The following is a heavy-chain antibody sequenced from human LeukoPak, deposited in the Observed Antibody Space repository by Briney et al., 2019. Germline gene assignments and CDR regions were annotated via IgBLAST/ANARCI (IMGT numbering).Heavy chain of an antibody. CDR2: IKQDGSAV. CDR3: VRDRPGMGIDN. CDR1: GFTLSNYW. Sequence: GGSLRLSCAASGFTLSNYWKSWVRQAPGKGLEWVANIKQDGSAVYYVDSVKGRFTISRDNAKNSLYLQMNSLRAEDTAVYYCVRDRPGMGIDNWGQGTLVTVSS. D-gene: IGHD3-10*01. V-gene: IGHV3-7*01. J-gene: IGHJ4*02.